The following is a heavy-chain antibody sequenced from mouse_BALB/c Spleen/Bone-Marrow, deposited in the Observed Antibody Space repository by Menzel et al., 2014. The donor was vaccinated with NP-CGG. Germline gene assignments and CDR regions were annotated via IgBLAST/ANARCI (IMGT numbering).Heavy chain of an antibody. CDR3: TRSRRAMDH. Sequence: GAELVKPGASVKLSCKASGYTFTSYYMCWVKQRPGQGLEWIGEINPSNGGTNFNEKFKSKATLTVDKSSSTAYMSLSSLTSEDSAVYYCTRSRRAMDHWGQGTSVTVSS. V-gene: IGHV1S81*02. CDR2: INPSNGGT. CDR1: GYTFTSYY. D-gene: IGHD2-12*01. J-gene: IGHJ4*01.